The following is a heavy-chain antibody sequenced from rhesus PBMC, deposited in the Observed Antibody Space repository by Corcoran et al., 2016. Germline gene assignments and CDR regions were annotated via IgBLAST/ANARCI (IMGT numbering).Heavy chain of an antibody. Sequence: QLQLQESGPGLVKPSETLSLTCAVSGGSISGYYWSWIRQPPGKGLEWIGNIDGNIAGPNYNPSLKSRVNLSKDTSKHQFSLKLSSVTAADTAVYYCAKGDNIWTGYCSDYWGQGVLVTVSS. CDR1: GGSISGYY. CDR2: IDGNIAGP. CDR3: AKGDNIWTGYCSDY. V-gene: IGHV4-81*01. J-gene: IGHJ4*01. D-gene: IGHD3-3*01.